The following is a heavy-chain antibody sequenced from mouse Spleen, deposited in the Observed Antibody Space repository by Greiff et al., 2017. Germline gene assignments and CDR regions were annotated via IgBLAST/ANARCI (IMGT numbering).Heavy chain of an antibody. Sequence: PGQGLEWIGWIYPRDGSTKYNEKFKGKATLTVDTSSSTAYMELHSLTSEDSAVYFCARGYYYGSSYDYFDYWGQGTTLTVSS. V-gene: IGHV1-85*01. D-gene: IGHD1-1*01. CDR2: IYPRDGST. J-gene: IGHJ2*01. CDR3: ARGYYYGSSYDYFDY.